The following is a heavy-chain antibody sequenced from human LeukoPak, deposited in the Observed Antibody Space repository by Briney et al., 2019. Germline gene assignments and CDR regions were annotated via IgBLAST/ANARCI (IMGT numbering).Heavy chain of an antibody. D-gene: IGHD3-22*01. J-gene: IGHJ4*02. CDR1: GGSISSHY. CDR3: ARGPDSSGYYMGFDY. Sequence: SETLSLTCTVSGGSISSHYWSWIRQPPGKGLEWIGYIYYSGSTNYNPSLKSRVTISVDTSKNQFSLKLSSVTAADTAVYYCARGPDSSGYYMGFDYWGQGTLVTVSS. CDR2: IYYSGST. V-gene: IGHV4-59*11.